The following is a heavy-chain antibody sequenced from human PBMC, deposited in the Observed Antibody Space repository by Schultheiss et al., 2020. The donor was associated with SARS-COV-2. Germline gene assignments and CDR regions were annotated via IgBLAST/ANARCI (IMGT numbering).Heavy chain of an antibody. J-gene: IGHJ4*02. V-gene: IGHV3-33*06. CDR1: GFTFSSYG. Sequence: GESLKISCAASGFTFSSYGMHWVRQAPGKGLEWVAVIWYDGSNKYYADSVKGRFTISRDNSKNTLYLQMNSLRAEDPAVFYCAKDFDFWSGTDYWGQGTLVTVSS. CDR2: IWYDGSNK. D-gene: IGHD3-3*01. CDR3: AKDFDFWSGTDY.